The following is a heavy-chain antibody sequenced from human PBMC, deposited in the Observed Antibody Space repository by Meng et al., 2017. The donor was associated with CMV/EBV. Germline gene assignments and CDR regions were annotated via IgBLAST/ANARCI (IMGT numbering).Heavy chain of an antibody. V-gene: IGHV6-1*01. CDR1: GDSVSSSTAA. D-gene: IGHD6-19*01. CDR3: GREDRGCFDY. Sequence: SCDISGDSVSSSTAAWNWIRQSPSRGLEWLGRTLYRSKWDFDYAASLKSRAAIDPDTSKNQFSLHLNSVTPDDTAVYYCGREDRGCFDYWGQGTLVTVSS. J-gene: IGHJ4*02. CDR2: TLYRSKWDF.